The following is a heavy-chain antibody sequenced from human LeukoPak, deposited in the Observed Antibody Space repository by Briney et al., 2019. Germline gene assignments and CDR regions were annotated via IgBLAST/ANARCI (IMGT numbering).Heavy chain of an antibody. V-gene: IGHV4-4*02. J-gene: IGHJ4*02. CDR2: IYHSGST. Sequence: SSETLSLTCAVSGGSISSSNWWSWVRQPPGKGLEWIGEIYHSGSTNYNPSLKSRVTISVDKSKNQFSLKLSSVTAADTAVYYCALSYCSGGSCYSLYFDYWGQGTLVTVSS. CDR3: ALSYCSGGSCYSLYFDY. CDR1: GGSISSSNW. D-gene: IGHD2-15*01.